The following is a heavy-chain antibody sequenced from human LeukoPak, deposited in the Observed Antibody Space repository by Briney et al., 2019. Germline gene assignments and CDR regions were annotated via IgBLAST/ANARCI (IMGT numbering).Heavy chain of an antibody. V-gene: IGHV1-18*04. Sequence: ASVKVCCKASGYTFTNYGISWVRQAPGQGLEWMGWSSAYNVNTIYAKKLQGRVTMTTDPSTSTAYMELRSLRSDDTAVYYCARDYCSSPSCYFDYWGQGTLVTVSS. CDR1: GYTFTNYG. CDR2: SSAYNVNT. D-gene: IGHD2-2*01. CDR3: ARDYCSSPSCYFDY. J-gene: IGHJ4*02.